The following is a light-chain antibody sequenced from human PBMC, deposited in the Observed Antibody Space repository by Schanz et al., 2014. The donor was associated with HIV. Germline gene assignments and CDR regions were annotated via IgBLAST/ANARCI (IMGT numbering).Light chain of an antibody. CDR2: EVT. CDR1: SSDVGGYNY. Sequence: QSALTQPASVSGSPGQSITISCTGTSSDVGGYNYVSWYQQHPGKAPKLMIYEVTKRPSGVPDRFSGSKSGNTASLTVSGLQAEDEADYYCATWDVTLNGPVFGGGTKLTVL. V-gene: IGLV2-8*01. CDR3: ATWDVTLNGPV. J-gene: IGLJ2*01.